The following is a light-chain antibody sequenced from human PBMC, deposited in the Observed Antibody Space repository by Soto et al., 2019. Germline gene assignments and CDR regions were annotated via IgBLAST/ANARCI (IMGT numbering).Light chain of an antibody. J-gene: IGKJ1*01. Sequence: DIQLTQSPSSVSASVGDRVTITCRASQGISSWLAWYQQKPGKAPKLLIYGASSLQSGVPSRFSGSGSGTHYTLTISSLQPEDSATYYCQKANNFPWTVGQGTKVDIK. V-gene: IGKV1-12*01. CDR3: QKANNFPWT. CDR1: QGISSW. CDR2: GAS.